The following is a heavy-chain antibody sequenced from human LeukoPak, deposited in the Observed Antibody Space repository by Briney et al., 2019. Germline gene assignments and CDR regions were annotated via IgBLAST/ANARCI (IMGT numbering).Heavy chain of an antibody. V-gene: IGHV4-34*01. Sequence: SETLSLTCAVYGGSFSGYYWSWIRQPPGKGLEWLGEINHSGSTNYNPSLKSRVTISVDTSKNQFSLKLSSVTAADTAVYYCARGVPLWGFRELFKSYFDYWGQGTLVTVSS. D-gene: IGHD3-10*01. CDR1: GGSFSGYY. CDR3: ARGVPLWGFRELFKSYFDY. CDR2: INHSGST. J-gene: IGHJ4*02.